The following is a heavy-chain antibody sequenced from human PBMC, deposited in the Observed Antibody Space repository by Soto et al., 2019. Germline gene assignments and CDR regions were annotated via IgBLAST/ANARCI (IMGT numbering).Heavy chain of an antibody. Sequence: QVQLQESGPGLVKPSETLSLTCTVSGGSISSYYWSWIRQPPGKGLEWIGYIYYSGSTNYNPSLKSRVTISVDTSKNQFSLKLSSVTAADTAVYYCARADYYDSSGYADYWYFDLWGRGTLVTVSS. CDR1: GGSISSYY. V-gene: IGHV4-59*01. D-gene: IGHD3-22*01. CDR3: ARADYYDSSGYADYWYFDL. J-gene: IGHJ2*01. CDR2: IYYSGST.